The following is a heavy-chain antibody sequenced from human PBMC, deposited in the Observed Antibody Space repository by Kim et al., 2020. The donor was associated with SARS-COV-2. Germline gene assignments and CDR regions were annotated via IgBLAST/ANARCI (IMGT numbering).Heavy chain of an antibody. D-gene: IGHD6-13*01. CDR1: GYTLTELS. Sequence: ASVKVSCKVSGYTLTELSMHWVRQAPGKGLEWMGGFDPEDGETIYAQKFQGRVTMTEDTSTDTAYMELSSLRSEDTAVYYCATDGYSSSWYRGWFDPWGQGTLVTVSS. CDR3: ATDGYSSSWYRGWFDP. J-gene: IGHJ5*02. V-gene: IGHV1-24*01. CDR2: FDPEDGET.